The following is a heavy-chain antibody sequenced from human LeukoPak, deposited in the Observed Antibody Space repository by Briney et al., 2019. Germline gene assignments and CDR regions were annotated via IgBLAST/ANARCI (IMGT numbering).Heavy chain of an antibody. V-gene: IGHV3-7*01. CDR2: INQDGNEK. CDR1: GFTFSIYW. J-gene: IGHJ4*02. Sequence: GGSLRLSCAASGFTFSIYWMSWVRQAPGKGLEWVANINQDGNEKYYVDSVKGRFTISRDNAKNSLYLQMNSLRAEDTAMYYCARSGAPGTVDYWGQGALVTVPS. CDR3: ARSGAPGTVDY. D-gene: IGHD6-13*01.